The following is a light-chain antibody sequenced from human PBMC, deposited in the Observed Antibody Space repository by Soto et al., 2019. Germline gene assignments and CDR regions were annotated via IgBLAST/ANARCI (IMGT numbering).Light chain of an antibody. CDR3: QKYDSAPQT. CDR1: QGIIDY. Sequence: DIQMTQSPSSLSASVGDRVTITCRASQGIIDYLAWYQQKPGKPPKLLIYGASTLQSGVPSRFSGSGAGTDSTLTISSLPPEDVATYYCQKYDSAPQTFGPGTKVEIK. J-gene: IGKJ1*01. V-gene: IGKV1-27*01. CDR2: GAS.